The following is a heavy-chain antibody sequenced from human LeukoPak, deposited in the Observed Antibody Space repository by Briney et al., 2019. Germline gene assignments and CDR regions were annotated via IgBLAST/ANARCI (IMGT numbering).Heavy chain of an antibody. CDR3: AFSYGYSSSWRDY. CDR1: GYTFTSYD. D-gene: IGHD6-13*01. J-gene: IGHJ4*02. CDR2: IIPIFGTA. V-gene: IGHV1-69*05. Sequence: SVKVSCKASGYTFTSYDINWVRQATGQGLEWMGGIIPIFGTANYAQKFQGRVTITTDESTSTAYMELSSLRSEDTAVYYCAFSYGYSSSWRDYWGQGTLVTVSS.